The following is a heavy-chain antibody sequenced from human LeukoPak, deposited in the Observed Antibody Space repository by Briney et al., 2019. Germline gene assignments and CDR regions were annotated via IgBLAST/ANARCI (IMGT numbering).Heavy chain of an antibody. V-gene: IGHV4-34*01. J-gene: IGHJ4*02. CDR1: GGSFSGYY. CDR2: INHSGST. CDR3: ARHGDYEPLSD. Sequence: PSETLSLTCAVYGGSFSGYYWSWIRQPPGKGLEWIGEINHSGSTNYNPSLKSRVTISVDTFKNQFSLKLSSVTAADTAVYYCARHGDYEPLSDWGQGTLVTVSS. D-gene: IGHD4-17*01.